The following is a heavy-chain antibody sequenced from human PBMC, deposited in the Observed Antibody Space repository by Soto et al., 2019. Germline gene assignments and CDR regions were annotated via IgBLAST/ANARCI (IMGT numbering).Heavy chain of an antibody. V-gene: IGHV1-3*01. CDR3: ARGGSLYWYFDL. Sequence: VASVKVSCKASGYTFTNYAMHWVRQAPGQRLEWMGWINAGNGNTKYSQKFQGRVTITRDTSASTAYVELSSLRSEDTAVYYCARGGSLYWYFDLWGRGTLVTVSS. J-gene: IGHJ2*01. CDR1: GYTFTNYA. D-gene: IGHD1-26*01. CDR2: INAGNGNT.